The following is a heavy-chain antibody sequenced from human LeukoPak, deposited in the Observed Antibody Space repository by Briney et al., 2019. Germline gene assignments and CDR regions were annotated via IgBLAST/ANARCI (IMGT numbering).Heavy chain of an antibody. CDR1: GFTFSSYG. J-gene: IGHJ6*02. D-gene: IGHD1-1*01. V-gene: IGHV3-30*18. CDR2: ISYDGSNK. Sequence: GGSLRLSCAASGFTFSSYGMHWVRQAPGKGLEWVAVISYDGSNKYYADSVKGRFTISRDNSKNTLYLRMNSLRAEDTAVYYCAKTVQRYHGYYYGMDVWGQGTTVTVSS. CDR3: AKTVQRYHGYYYGMDV.